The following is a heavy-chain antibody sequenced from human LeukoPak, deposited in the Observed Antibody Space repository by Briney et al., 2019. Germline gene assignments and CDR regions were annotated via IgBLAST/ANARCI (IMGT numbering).Heavy chain of an antibody. CDR1: GFTLSSYG. V-gene: IGHV3-66*02. J-gene: IGHJ5*02. Sequence: PGGSLRLSCAASGFTLSSYGMSSVGQAPGKGPEWVSLVYSDGVNRYAASVQGRFTISRDNSKNTEYLQINNLRVEDTAVYHCVRDRAEGRAWVEFDPWGQGILVTVSS. CDR3: VRDRAEGRAWVEFDP. CDR2: VYSDGVN.